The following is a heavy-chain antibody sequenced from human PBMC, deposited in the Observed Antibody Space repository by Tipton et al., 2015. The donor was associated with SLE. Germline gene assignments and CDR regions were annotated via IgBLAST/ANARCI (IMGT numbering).Heavy chain of an antibody. CDR1: GGSINVYY. CDR2: IFYGGHT. D-gene: IGHD6-6*01. J-gene: IGHJ4*02. V-gene: IGHV4-59*01. Sequence: TLSLTCSVSGGSINVYYWSWVRQPPGKGLEWIGYIFYGGHTDYNPSLESRVSISMNTSQNQFSLRLTSVTAADTAVYFCARWYSRSSYFFDFWGQGMLVTVSS. CDR3: ARWYSRSSYFFDF.